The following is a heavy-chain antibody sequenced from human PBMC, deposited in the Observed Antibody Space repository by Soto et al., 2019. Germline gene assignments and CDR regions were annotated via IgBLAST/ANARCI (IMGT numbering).Heavy chain of an antibody. J-gene: IGHJ4*02. D-gene: IGHD4-17*01. Sequence: TSETLSLTCTVSGGSISSYYWSWIRQPPGKGLEWIGYIYYSGSTNYNPSLKSRVTISVDTSKNQFSLKLSSVTAADTAVYYCARGYGDWYFDYWGQGTLVTVSS. CDR3: ARGYGDWYFDY. CDR1: GGSISSYY. CDR2: IYYSGST. V-gene: IGHV4-59*01.